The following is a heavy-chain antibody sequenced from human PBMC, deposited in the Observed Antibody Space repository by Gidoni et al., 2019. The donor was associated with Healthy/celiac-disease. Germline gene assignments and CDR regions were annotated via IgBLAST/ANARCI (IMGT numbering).Heavy chain of an antibody. CDR1: GFPFSSYT. CDR2: ISSSSSYI. J-gene: IGHJ6*02. D-gene: IGHD5-12*01. Sequence: EVQLVESGGGLVKPGGSLRLYCAASGFPFSSYTMTWVRQAPGKGLEWVSSISSSSSYIYYADSVKGRFTISRDNAKNSLYLQMNSLRAEDTAVYYCAIVPVEMATIPYYYYRYGRLGPRDHGHRLL. CDR3: AIVPVEMATIPYYYYRYGR. V-gene: IGHV3-21*01.